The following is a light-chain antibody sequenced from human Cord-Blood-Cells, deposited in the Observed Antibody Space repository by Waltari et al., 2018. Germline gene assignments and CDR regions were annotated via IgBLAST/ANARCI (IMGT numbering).Light chain of an antibody. CDR2: GAS. Sequence: EMVITQSPGTLSLSPGERATLSCRASQSVSSRYFVWYPQKPGEAPRLRIYGASSRDAGIPDRFSGSWSGTEFTLTISRLESEDVAVYYCEQYGSSPPLTFGGGTKVEIK. V-gene: IGKV3-20*01. CDR1: QSVSSRY. CDR3: EQYGSSPPLT. J-gene: IGKJ4*01.